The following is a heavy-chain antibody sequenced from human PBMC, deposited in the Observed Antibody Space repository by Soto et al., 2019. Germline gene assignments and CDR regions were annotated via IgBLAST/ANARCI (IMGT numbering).Heavy chain of an antibody. CDR1: GFTFASYN. CDR2: ISHHSDYI. CDR3: ANLYCSGGSCPGYGMDV. J-gene: IGHJ6*02. D-gene: IGHD2-15*01. V-gene: IGHV3-21*01. Sequence: GGSLRLSCASSGFTFASYNMLWVRQAPGKGLEWVASISHHSDYIYYADSVKGRFTISRDNSKNTLYLQMNSLRAEDTAVYYCANLYCSGGSCPGYGMDVWGQGTTVTVSS.